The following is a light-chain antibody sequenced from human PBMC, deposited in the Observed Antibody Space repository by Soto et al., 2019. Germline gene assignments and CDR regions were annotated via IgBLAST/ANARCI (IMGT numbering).Light chain of an antibody. Sequence: EIVKTQSPATLSVSPGERATLSCRASQSVNSNLAWYQQKPGQAPRILIYGASTRATAIPARFSGSGSGTEFTLTISSLQSEDFAVYYCQQYNDWPRTFGGGTKVEIK. CDR1: QSVNSN. CDR2: GAS. CDR3: QQYNDWPRT. V-gene: IGKV3-15*01. J-gene: IGKJ4*01.